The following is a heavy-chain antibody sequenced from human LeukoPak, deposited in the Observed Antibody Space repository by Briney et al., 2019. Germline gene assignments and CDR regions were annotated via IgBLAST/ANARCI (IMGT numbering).Heavy chain of an antibody. CDR1: GGSISSGGYY. Sequence: SETLSLTCTVSGGSISSGGYYWSWIRQHPGKGLEWIGYIYYSGSTYYNPSLKSRVTISVDTSKNQFSLKQSSVTAADTAVYYCASSSGDYNWYFDLWGRGTLVTVSS. J-gene: IGHJ2*01. CDR3: ASSSGDYNWYFDL. CDR2: IYYSGST. V-gene: IGHV4-31*03. D-gene: IGHD4-17*01.